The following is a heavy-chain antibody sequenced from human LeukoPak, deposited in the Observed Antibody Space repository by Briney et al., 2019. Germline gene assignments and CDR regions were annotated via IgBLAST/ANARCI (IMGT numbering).Heavy chain of an antibody. V-gene: IGHV3-74*01. CDR1: GFTFSSYW. CDR3: ARDPPYDFWSGYYDSFDY. D-gene: IGHD3-3*01. Sequence: PGGSLRLSCAASGFTFSSYWMHSVRQAPGKGLVWVSRINSDGSSTSYADSVKGRFTISRDNAKNTLYLQMNSLRAEDTAVYYCARDPPYDFWSGYYDSFDYWGQGTLVTVSS. CDR2: INSDGSST. J-gene: IGHJ4*02.